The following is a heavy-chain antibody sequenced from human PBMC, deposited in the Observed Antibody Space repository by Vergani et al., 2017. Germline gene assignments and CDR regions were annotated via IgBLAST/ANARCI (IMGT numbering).Heavy chain of an antibody. CDR1: GFTFSSYW. CDR2: INSDGSST. Sequence: EVQLVESGGGLVQPGGSLRLSCAASGFTFSSYWMHWVRQAPGKGLVWVSRINSDGSSTSYADSVKGRFTISRDNAKNTLYLQMNSLRAEDTAVYYCEREMEEWLLFYXMDVWGKGTTVTVSS. CDR3: EREMEEWLLFYXMDV. V-gene: IGHV3-74*01. J-gene: IGHJ6*03. D-gene: IGHD3-3*01.